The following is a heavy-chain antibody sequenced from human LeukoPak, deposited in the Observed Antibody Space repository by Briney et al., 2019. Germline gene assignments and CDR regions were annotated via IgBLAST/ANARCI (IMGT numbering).Heavy chain of an antibody. J-gene: IGHJ6*03. Sequence: SETLSLTCTVSGDSISSSNCYWGWLRQPPGKGLEWIGSIYFSGGTYYNASLKSRVTISVDTSKNQFSLKLSSVTAADTAVYYCARGGVDTAMVHELYYYYYYYMDVWGKGTTVTVSS. V-gene: IGHV4-39*01. CDR1: GDSISSSNCY. D-gene: IGHD5-18*01. CDR3: ARGGVDTAMVHELYYYYYYYMDV. CDR2: IYFSGGT.